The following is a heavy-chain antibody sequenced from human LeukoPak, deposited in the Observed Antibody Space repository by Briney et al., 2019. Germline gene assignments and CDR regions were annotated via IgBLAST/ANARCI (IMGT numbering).Heavy chain of an antibody. CDR2: ISGSGGST. V-gene: IGHV3-23*01. J-gene: IGHJ4*02. CDR1: GFTFSSYA. Sequence: GGSLRLSCAASGFTFSSYAMSWVRQAPGKGLEWVSAISGSGGSTYYADSVKGRFTNSRDNSKNTLYLQMNSLRAEDTAVYYCAKDPYIVVVVAATHFDYWGQGTLVTVSS. D-gene: IGHD2-15*01. CDR3: AKDPYIVVVVAATHFDY.